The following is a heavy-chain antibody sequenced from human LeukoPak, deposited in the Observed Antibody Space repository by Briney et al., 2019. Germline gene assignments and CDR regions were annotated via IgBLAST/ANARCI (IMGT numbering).Heavy chain of an antibody. J-gene: IGHJ4*02. Sequence: SETLSLTCAVSDYSISSDYFWGWIRQPPGKGLEWIGNIYHSGSTYYNPSLKSRVTISVGTSKNQFSLNLSSVTAADTAVYYCARHVITFDYWGQGTLVTVSS. D-gene: IGHD1-20*01. CDR1: DYSISSDYF. CDR2: IYHSGST. CDR3: ARHVITFDY. V-gene: IGHV4-38-2*01.